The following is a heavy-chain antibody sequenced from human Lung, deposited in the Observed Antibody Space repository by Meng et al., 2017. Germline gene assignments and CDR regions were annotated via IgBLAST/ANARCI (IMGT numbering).Heavy chain of an antibody. Sequence: HVQLLQSGAEVKQPGASFKVSCKASDYTFTGYGVCWVRTAPGQGLEWMAWLGAHPGDTSFAPKFLGRVTVTADTATATAYMELRSLRSDDTAVYYCARGTPGRSYCDYWGLGTLVTVSS. D-gene: IGHD3-10*01. V-gene: IGHV1-18*01. CDR2: LGAHPGDT. CDR1: DYTFTGYG. CDR3: ARGTPGRSYCDY. J-gene: IGHJ4*02.